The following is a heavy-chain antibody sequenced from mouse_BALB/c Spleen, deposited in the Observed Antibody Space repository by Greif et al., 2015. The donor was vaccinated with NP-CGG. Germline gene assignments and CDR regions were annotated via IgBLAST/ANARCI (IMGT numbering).Heavy chain of an antibody. V-gene: IGHV7-3*02. D-gene: IGHD1-1*01. CDR1: GFTFTDYY. CDR2: IRNKANGYTT. CDR3: ARDNYGSSYYYAMDY. J-gene: IGHJ4*01. Sequence: EVKVVESGGGLVQPGGSLRLSCATSGFTFTDYYMSWVRQPPGKALEWLGFIRNKANGYTTEYSASVKGRFTISRDNSQSILYLQMNTLRAEDSATYYCARDNYGSSYYYAMDYWGQGTSVTVSS.